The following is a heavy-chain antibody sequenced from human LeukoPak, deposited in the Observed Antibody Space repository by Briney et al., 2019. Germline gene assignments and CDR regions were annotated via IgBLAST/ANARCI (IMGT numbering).Heavy chain of an antibody. CDR2: ISWNSGSI. Sequence: GGSLRLSCAASGFTFDDYAMHWVRQAPGKGLEWVSGISWNSGSIGYADSVKGRFTISRDNAKNSLYLQMNSLRAEDMALYYCAEDISKEVGAFDIWGQGTMVTVSS. V-gene: IGHV3-9*03. J-gene: IGHJ3*02. CDR3: AEDISKEVGAFDI. CDR1: GFTFDDYA.